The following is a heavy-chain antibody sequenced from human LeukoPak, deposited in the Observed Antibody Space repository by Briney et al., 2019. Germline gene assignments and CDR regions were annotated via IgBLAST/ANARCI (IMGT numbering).Heavy chain of an antibody. V-gene: IGHV3-66*02. CDR2: IDSGGRT. J-gene: IGHJ4*02. CDR1: GFTASSNY. CDR3: ARGHYYDSSGLDY. D-gene: IGHD3-22*01. Sequence: GGSLRLSCAASGFTASSNYMNWVRQAPGKGLEWVSVIDSGGRTFYADSVKGRFTISRDNSKNTLYLQMNSLRAEDTAVYYCARGHYYDSSGLDYWGQGTLVTVSS.